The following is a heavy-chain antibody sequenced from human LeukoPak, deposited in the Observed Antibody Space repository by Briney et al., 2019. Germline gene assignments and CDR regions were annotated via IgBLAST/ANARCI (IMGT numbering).Heavy chain of an antibody. J-gene: IGHJ5*02. CDR1: GFTVSSNY. CDR3: ARDRGYYYDSSGYFS. Sequence: GGSLRLSCAASGFTVSSNYMSWVRQAPGKGLEWASVIYSGGSTYYADSVKGRFTISRDNSKNTLYLQMNSLRAEDTAVYYCARDRGYYYDSSGYFSWGQGTLVTVSS. D-gene: IGHD3-22*01. CDR2: IYSGGST. V-gene: IGHV3-53*01.